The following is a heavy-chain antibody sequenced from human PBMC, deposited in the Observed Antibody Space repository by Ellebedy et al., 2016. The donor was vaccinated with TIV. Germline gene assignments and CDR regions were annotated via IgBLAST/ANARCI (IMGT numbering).Heavy chain of an antibody. CDR3: AKTGFYYYYGMDV. CDR2: IKQDGSEK. Sequence: GESLKISCAASGFTFSAYWMTWVRQAPGKGLQWVANIKQDGSEKFYVDSVKGRFTISRDKANNSLFLQMTSLRTEDTAVYYLAKTGFYYYYGMDVWGQGTTVTVSS. CDR1: GFTFSAYW. J-gene: IGHJ6*02. V-gene: IGHV3-7*01.